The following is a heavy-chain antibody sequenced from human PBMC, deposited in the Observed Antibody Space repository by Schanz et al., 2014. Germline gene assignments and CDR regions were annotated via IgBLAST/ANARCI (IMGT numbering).Heavy chain of an antibody. D-gene: IGHD3-10*01. CDR3: VKEGTVVSGSPRDY. V-gene: IGHV3-23*04. J-gene: IGHJ4*02. Sequence: EVQVVESGGGLVQPGGSLRLSCAASGFTFSNHALSWVRQAPGKGLEWVSGMSGSGSTADYADSVKGRFTISRDNSKNTLDLQMSSLRADDTAVYYCVKEGTVVSGSPRDYWGQGALVTVSS. CDR1: GFTFSNHA. CDR2: MSGSGSTA.